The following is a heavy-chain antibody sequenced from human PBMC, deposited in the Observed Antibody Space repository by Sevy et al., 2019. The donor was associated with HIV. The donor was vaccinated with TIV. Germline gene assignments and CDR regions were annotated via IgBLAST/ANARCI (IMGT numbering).Heavy chain of an antibody. V-gene: IGHV4-31*03. J-gene: IGHJ6*03. CDR1: GVSLSNGAYY. Sequence: SETLSLTCSVSGVSLSNGAYYWGWIRQHPEKGLEWIGYTYYNGNTYYNPSLKSRATISADTSKNHFSLRLSSVTAADTAVYYCSRASLSFFYLDVWGKXTAVTVSS. CDR2: TYYNGNT. CDR3: SRASLSFFYLDV.